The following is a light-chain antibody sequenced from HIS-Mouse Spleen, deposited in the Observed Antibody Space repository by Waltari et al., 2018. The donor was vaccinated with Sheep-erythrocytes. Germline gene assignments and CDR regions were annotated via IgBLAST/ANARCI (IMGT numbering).Light chain of an antibody. CDR2: QDS. V-gene: IGLV3-1*01. J-gene: IGLJ3*02. Sequence: SYELTQPPSVSVSPGQTASITCSGDKLGDKYACWYQQKPGQSPVLVIYQDSKRPSGIPGGFSGSNSGNTATLTISGTQAMDEADSYCQAWDSSTAWVFGGGTKLTVL. CDR3: QAWDSSTAWV. CDR1: KLGDKY.